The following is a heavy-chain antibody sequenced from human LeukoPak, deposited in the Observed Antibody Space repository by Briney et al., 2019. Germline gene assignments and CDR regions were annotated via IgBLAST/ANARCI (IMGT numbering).Heavy chain of an antibody. CDR3: ARDLGIESFYFDY. CDR1: GFTFSRYG. V-gene: IGHV3-33*08. Sequence: GMSLRLSCAASGFTFSRYGMHWVRQAPGKGLEWVAVIWFDGSKTYYSDSVKGRFTISRDDSKSTLYLHMNSLRAEDTSVYYCARDLGIESFYFDYWGQGTLVTVSS. D-gene: IGHD2-2*03. CDR2: IWFDGSKT. J-gene: IGHJ4*02.